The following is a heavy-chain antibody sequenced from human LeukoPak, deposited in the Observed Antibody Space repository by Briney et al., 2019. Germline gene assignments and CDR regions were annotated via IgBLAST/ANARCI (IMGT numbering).Heavy chain of an antibody. Sequence: PGGSLRLSCAASGFTFSSYGMHWVRQAPGKGLEWVAVIWYDGSNKYYADSVKGRFTISRDNSKNTLYLRMNSLRAEDTAVYYCARARLELRGTSYMDVWGKGTTVTVSS. CDR1: GFTFSSYG. D-gene: IGHD1-7*01. CDR2: IWYDGSNK. J-gene: IGHJ6*03. V-gene: IGHV3-33*01. CDR3: ARARLELRGTSYMDV.